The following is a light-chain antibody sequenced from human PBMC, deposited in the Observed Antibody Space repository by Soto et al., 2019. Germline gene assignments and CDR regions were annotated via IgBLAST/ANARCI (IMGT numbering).Light chain of an antibody. Sequence: EVVLTQSPGTLSLSPGDRASLSCRASQNLSRYFLAWYQHKPGQAPRLLIYEASNRATGIPARFSGSGSGADFTLTISSLEPEDFAVYYCQQRSNWPRPITFGQGTRLEIK. V-gene: IGKV3-11*01. J-gene: IGKJ5*01. CDR1: QNLSRY. CDR2: EAS. CDR3: QQRSNWPRPIT.